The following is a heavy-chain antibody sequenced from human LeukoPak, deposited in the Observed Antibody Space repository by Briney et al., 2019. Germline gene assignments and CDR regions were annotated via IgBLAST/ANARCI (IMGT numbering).Heavy chain of an antibody. J-gene: IGHJ4*02. CDR3: ARSTHYYYDSSGYYHDY. CDR1: GYTFTSYG. Sequence: ASVKVSCKASGYTFTSYGISWVRQAPGQGLEWMGWISAYNGNTNYAQKLQGRVTMTTDTSTSTAYMELRSLRSDDTAVYYCARSTHYYYDSSGYYHDYWGQGTLVTVSS. D-gene: IGHD3-22*01. V-gene: IGHV1-18*01. CDR2: ISAYNGNT.